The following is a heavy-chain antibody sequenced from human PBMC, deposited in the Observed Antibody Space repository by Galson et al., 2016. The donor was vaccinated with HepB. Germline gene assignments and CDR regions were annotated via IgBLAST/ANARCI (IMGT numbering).Heavy chain of an antibody. CDR3: EVVMVDFELDAFDF. Sequence: SVKVSCKVSGYTLTELSMHWVRQAPGKGLEWMGGFDPEDGERMYAEKFLGRVTMTEDTSTDTAYMDLSSLRSEDTAVYYCEVVMVDFELDAFDFWGQGTMVTFSS. J-gene: IGHJ3*01. V-gene: IGHV1-24*01. CDR2: FDPEDGER. CDR1: GYTLTELS. D-gene: IGHD2-15*01.